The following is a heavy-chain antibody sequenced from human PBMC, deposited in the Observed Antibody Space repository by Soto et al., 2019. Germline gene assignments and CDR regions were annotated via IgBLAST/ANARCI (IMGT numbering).Heavy chain of an antibody. CDR2: INTNTGNP. CDR3: ARDPDILTGYYYYYGMDV. V-gene: IGHV7-4-1*01. D-gene: IGHD3-9*01. Sequence: DSVKGSCKASGYTFTSYSMNWVRQAPGQGLEWMGWINTNTGNPTYAQGFTGRFVFSLDTSVSTAYLQICSLKAEDTAVYYCARDPDILTGYYYYYGMDVWGQGTTVTVSS. J-gene: IGHJ6*02. CDR1: GYTFTSYS.